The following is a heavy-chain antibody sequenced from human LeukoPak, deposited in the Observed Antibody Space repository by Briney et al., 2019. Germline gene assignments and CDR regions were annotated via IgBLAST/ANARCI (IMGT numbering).Heavy chain of an antibody. CDR3: ARTPYCGGDCYVDY. CDR2: IDWDDDK. D-gene: IGHD2-21*02. CDR1: GFSLSTSGMR. J-gene: IGHJ4*02. V-gene: IGHV2-70*04. Sequence: SGPTLVNPTQTLTLTCTCSGFSLSTSGMRVSWIRQPPGKALEWLARIDWDDDKFYSTSLKTRLTISKDTSKNQVVFTMTNMDPVDTATYYCARTPYCGGDCYVDYWGQGTLVTVSS.